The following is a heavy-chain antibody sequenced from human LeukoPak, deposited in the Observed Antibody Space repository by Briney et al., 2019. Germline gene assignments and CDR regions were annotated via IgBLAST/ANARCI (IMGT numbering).Heavy chain of an antibody. V-gene: IGHV4-59*08. J-gene: IGHJ4*02. CDR2: IYYSGST. D-gene: IGHD3-10*01. CDR1: GGSISSYY. Sequence: PSETLSLTCTVSGGSISSYYGSWIRQPPGKGLEWIGYIYYSGSTNYNPSLKSRVTISVDTSKNQFSLKLSSVTAADTAVYYCARQTRGHYFDYWGQGTLVTVSS. CDR3: ARQTRGHYFDY.